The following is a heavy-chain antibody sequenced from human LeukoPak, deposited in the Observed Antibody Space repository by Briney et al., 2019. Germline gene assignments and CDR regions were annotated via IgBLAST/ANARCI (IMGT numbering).Heavy chain of an antibody. J-gene: IGHJ3*02. CDR1: GFLVSDDY. CDR3: ARVFNI. V-gene: IGHV3-53*01. CDR2: ISDAGIT. Sequence: PGGSLRLSCAASGFLVSDDYMSWVRQAPGKGLEWASTISDAGITYYAGSVKGRFTISRDNSKNTLYLQMNNLRVEDTAVYYCARVFNIWGQGTMVTVSS.